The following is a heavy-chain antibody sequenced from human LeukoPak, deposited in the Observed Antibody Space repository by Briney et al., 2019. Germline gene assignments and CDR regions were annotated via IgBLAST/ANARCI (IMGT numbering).Heavy chain of an antibody. Sequence: PGGSLRLSCAASGFTFSSYGMHWVRQAPGKGLEWVSVIYSGDTTYYADSVKGRFTISRDNSKNTLFLQMNSLRAEDTAVYYCARSVAKVGHYYYYGMDVWGQGTTVTVSS. V-gene: IGHV3-53*01. CDR2: IYSGDTT. CDR3: ARSVAKVGHYYYYGMDV. CDR1: GFTFSSYG. D-gene: IGHD5/OR15-5a*01. J-gene: IGHJ6*02.